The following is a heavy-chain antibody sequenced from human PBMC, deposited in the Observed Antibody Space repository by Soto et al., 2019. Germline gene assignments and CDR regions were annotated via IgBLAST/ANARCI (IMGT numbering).Heavy chain of an antibody. Sequence: SVKVSCKASGGTFSSYAISWVRQAPGQGLEWMGGIIPIFGTANYAQKFQGRVTITADKSTSTACMELSSLRSEDTAVYYCARDTSNSSSSRYYYYGMDVWGQGTTVTVSS. CDR1: GGTFSSYA. D-gene: IGHD6-6*01. CDR3: ARDTSNSSSSRYYYYGMDV. J-gene: IGHJ6*02. CDR2: IIPIFGTA. V-gene: IGHV1-69*06.